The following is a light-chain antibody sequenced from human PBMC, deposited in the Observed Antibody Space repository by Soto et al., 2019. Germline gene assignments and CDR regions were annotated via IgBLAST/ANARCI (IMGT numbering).Light chain of an antibody. J-gene: IGKJ2*01. Sequence: DLQMTQSPSSLSASVGDRITITCRASQSISSYLNWYQQKPGKAPNLLIYAASSLQSGVPSRFSGSESGTDFSLTISSLQPEDFATYYCQQSYNTPYTFGQGTKLEIK. CDR2: AAS. V-gene: IGKV1-39*01. CDR3: QQSYNTPYT. CDR1: QSISSY.